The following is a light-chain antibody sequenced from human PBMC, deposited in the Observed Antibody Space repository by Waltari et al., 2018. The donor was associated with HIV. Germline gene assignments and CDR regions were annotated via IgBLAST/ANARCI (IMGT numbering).Light chain of an antibody. CDR2: KAS. J-gene: IGKJ1*01. V-gene: IGKV1-5*03. Sequence: DIELTQSPSTLSASVRDRVTFTCRASQSISSWLAWYQQKPGKAPKLLIYKASSLKSGVPSRFSGSGSGTEFTLTISSLQPDDFATYYCQQYNSYSVTFGQGTKVEIK. CDR3: QQYNSYSVT. CDR1: QSISSW.